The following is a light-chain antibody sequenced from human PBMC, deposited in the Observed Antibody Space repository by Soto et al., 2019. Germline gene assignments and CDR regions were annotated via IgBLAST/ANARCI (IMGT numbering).Light chain of an antibody. CDR2: LDSDGSH. CDR1: SGHSSYA. Sequence: QLVLTQSPSASASLGASVKLTCTLSSGHSSYAIAWHQQQPEKGPRYLMKLDSDGSHSKGDGIPDRFSGSSSGAERYLTISSPQSEDEADYYCQTWGTGIHVVFGGGTQLTVL. CDR3: QTWGTGIHVV. J-gene: IGLJ2*01. V-gene: IGLV4-69*01.